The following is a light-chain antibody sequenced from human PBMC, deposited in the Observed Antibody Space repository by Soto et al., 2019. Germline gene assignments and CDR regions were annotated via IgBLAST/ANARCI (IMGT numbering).Light chain of an antibody. V-gene: IGKV4-1*01. J-gene: IGKJ4*01. CDR1: QSVLYSSSNKNY. Sequence: DIVMTQSPDSLAVSLGERATINCKSSQSVLYSSSNKNYLAWYQQKPGQPPKLLIYWASTRESGVPDRFSGSGSGTDFTLTISSLQAEDVAVYYCQQYNSLPLTFGGGTKVEIK. CDR3: QQYNSLPLT. CDR2: WAS.